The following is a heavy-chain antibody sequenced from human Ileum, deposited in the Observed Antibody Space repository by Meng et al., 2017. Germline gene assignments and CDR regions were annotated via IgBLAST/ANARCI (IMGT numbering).Heavy chain of an antibody. CDR3: AANSGKKMHS. J-gene: IGHJ4*02. Sequence: QRLLQASGLGLVKPSGTRSLTCADSGDSICTTNWWNWVRQPPGEGLEWIGEIYHSRLVNYNVSLKSRVTLSIDKSKNQFSLKLLSVTAADTGVYYCAANSGKKMHSWGQGTLVTVSS. CDR1: GDSICTTNW. V-gene: IGHV4-4*02. CDR2: IYHSRLV. D-gene: IGHD4-23*01.